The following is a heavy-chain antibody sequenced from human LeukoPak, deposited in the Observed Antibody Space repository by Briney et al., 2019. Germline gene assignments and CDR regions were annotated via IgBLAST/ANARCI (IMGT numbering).Heavy chain of an antibody. CDR3: ARAPWSGYSVFDY. CDR1: VYTFTGYY. CDR2: INPNSGGT. D-gene: IGHD3-3*01. V-gene: IGHV1-2*02. J-gene: IGHJ4*02. Sequence: ASVKVSCKASVYTFTGYYMHGVRQAPGQGVEWMGWINPNSGGTNYAQKFQGRVTMTRDTSISTAYMELSRLRSDDTAVYYCARAPWSGYSVFDYWGQGTLVTVSS.